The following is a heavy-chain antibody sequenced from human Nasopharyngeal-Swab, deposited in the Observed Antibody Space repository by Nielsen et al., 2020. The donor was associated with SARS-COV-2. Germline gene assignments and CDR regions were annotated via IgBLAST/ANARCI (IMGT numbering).Heavy chain of an antibody. CDR2: ISGNGATT. Sequence: GGSLRLSCAASGFTFSNYAMSWVRQAPGKGLEWVSTISGNGATTWYTDSVKGRFTISRDNSKNTLYLQMNSLRAEDTAVYYCARVMGSGWFPWGQGTLVTVSS. D-gene: IGHD6-19*01. CDR3: ARVMGSGWFP. J-gene: IGHJ5*02. V-gene: IGHV3-23*01. CDR1: GFTFSNYA.